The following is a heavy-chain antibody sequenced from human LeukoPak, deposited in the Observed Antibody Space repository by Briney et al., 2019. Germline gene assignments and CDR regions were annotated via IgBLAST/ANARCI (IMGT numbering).Heavy chain of an antibody. V-gene: IGHV3-11*01. Sequence: MSGGSLRLSCAASGFTFSDYYMSWIRQAPGKGLEWVSYISSSGSTIYYADSVKGRFTISRDNAKNSLYLQMNSLRAEDTALYYCAKGPWPYYYDSSGYPLYFDYWGQGTLVTVSS. CDR1: GFTFSDYY. D-gene: IGHD3-22*01. CDR3: AKGPWPYYYDSSGYPLYFDY. J-gene: IGHJ4*02. CDR2: ISSSGSTI.